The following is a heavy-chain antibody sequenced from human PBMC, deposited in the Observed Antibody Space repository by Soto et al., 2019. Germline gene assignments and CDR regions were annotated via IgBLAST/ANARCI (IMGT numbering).Heavy chain of an antibody. CDR1: GFTFSAYV. V-gene: IGHV3-23*01. D-gene: IGHD6-13*01. J-gene: IGHJ4*02. Sequence: GGSLRLSCAASGFTFSAYVMRWVRQAPGKGLEWVSSITSSGGGTYYADSVKGRFTVSRDNSKNTVYLQMNSLRDEDTAVYYCAKLTAAWGQGTLVTVSS. CDR2: ITSSGGGT. CDR3: AKLTAA.